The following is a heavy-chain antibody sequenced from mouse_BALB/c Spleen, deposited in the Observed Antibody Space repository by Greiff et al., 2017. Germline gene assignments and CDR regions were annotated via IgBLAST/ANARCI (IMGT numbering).Heavy chain of an antibody. V-gene: IGHV1-77*01. CDR2: IYPGSGST. CDR3: ARRGTGTFFAY. D-gene: IGHD4-1*01. CDR1: GYTFTDYV. Sequence: VQLQQSGPELVKPGASVKMSCKASGYTFTDYVISWVKQRTGQGLEWIGEIYPGSGSTYYNEKFKGKATLTADKSSNTAYMQLSSLTSEDSAIYYCARRGTGTFFAYWGQGTLVTVSA. J-gene: IGHJ3*01.